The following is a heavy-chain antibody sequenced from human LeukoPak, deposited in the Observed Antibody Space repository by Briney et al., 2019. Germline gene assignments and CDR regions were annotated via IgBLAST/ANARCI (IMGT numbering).Heavy chain of an antibody. CDR2: MYSSGGT. CDR3: ARGPESGSYFAWFGP. V-gene: IGHV4-4*08. J-gene: IGHJ5*02. Sequence: PSETLSLTCTVSGGTVSSYYWSWIRQPPGKGLEWLAYMYSSGGTNYNPSLKSRATISLDTSRNQVSLKLSSVTAADTAVYYCARGPESGSYFAWFGPWGQGTLVTVSS. CDR1: GGTVSSYY. D-gene: IGHD3-10*01.